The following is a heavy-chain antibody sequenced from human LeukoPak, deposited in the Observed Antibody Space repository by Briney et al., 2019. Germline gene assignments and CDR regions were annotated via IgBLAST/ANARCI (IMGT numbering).Heavy chain of an antibody. CDR3: ARWRHSSGYYYDG. D-gene: IGHD3-22*01. V-gene: IGHV3-30*03. Sequence: GRSLRLSCAASGFTFSSYVMHWVRQAPGKGLEWVAVISYDGSNKYYSDSVKGRLTISRDNSKKTMYLQMNSLRAEDMAVYYCARWRHSSGYYYDGWGQGTLVTVSS. J-gene: IGHJ4*02. CDR1: GFTFSSYV. CDR2: ISYDGSNK.